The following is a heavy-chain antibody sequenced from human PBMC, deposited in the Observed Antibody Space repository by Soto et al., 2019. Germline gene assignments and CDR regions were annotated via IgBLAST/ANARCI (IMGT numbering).Heavy chain of an antibody. CDR1: GYTFTRYY. CDR3: ARGAVAGTTSDS. Sequence: QVQLVQSGAEVKKPGASVKVSCKASGYTFTRYYMHWVRQAPGQGLEWMGLINPSGGSTTYAQKFLGRVTMTSDTSTSTVYMGLSSLRSEDTAVYYCARGAVAGTTSDSWGQGTLVTVSS. V-gene: IGHV1-46*01. CDR2: INPSGGST. D-gene: IGHD2-15*01. J-gene: IGHJ4*02.